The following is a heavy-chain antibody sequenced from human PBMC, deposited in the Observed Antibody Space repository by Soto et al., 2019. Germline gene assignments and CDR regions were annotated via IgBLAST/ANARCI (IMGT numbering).Heavy chain of an antibody. V-gene: IGHV3-66*01. CDR2: IYSGGST. Sequence: EVQLVESGGGLVQPGGSLRLSCAASGFTVSSNYMSWVRQAPGKGLEWVSVIYSGGSTYYADSVKGRFTISRDNSKNTVYLQMNSLRAEDRAVYYCARERFGELSVSYWGQGTLVTVSS. CDR1: GFTVSSNY. J-gene: IGHJ4*02. D-gene: IGHD3-10*01. CDR3: ARERFGELSVSY.